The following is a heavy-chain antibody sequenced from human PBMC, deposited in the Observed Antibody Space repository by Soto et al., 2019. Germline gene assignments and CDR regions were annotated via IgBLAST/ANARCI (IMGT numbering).Heavy chain of an antibody. Sequence: GGSLRLSCAASGFTFSSYWMSWVRQAPGKGLEWVANIKQDGSEKYYVDAVKGRFTIYRDNAKNSLYLQMNSLRAEDTAVYYCARVHYDFWSGYYDAFDIWGQGTMVTVSS. CDR2: IKQDGSEK. D-gene: IGHD3-3*01. V-gene: IGHV3-7*03. J-gene: IGHJ3*02. CDR1: GFTFSSYW. CDR3: ARVHYDFWSGYYDAFDI.